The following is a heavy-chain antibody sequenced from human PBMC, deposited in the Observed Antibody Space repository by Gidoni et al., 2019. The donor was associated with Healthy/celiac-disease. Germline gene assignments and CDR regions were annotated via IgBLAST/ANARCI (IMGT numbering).Heavy chain of an antibody. D-gene: IGHD3-16*01. V-gene: IGHV3-30-3*01. J-gene: IGHJ4*02. CDR2: ISYDGSNK. CDR1: GFTFSSYA. CDR3: ARDHHGGY. Sequence: VQLVESGGGVVQPGRSLRLSCAASGFTFSSYAMHWDRQAPGKGLEWVAVISYDGSNKYYADAVKGRFTISRDNSKNTLYLQMNSLRAEDTAVYYCARDHHGGYWGQGTLVTVSS.